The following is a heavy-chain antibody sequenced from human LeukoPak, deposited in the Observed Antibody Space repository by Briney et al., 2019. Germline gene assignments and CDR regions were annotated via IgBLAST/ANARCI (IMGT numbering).Heavy chain of an antibody. Sequence: GGSLRLSCAASGFTVSSNYMSWVRQAPGKGLEWVSVIYSGGSTHYADSVKGRFTISRDNSKNTLYLQMNSLRAEDTAVYYCARDRAVSYDSSGYYRAFDIWGQGTMVTVSS. CDR1: GFTVSSNY. CDR2: IYSGGST. D-gene: IGHD3-22*01. CDR3: ARDRAVSYDSSGYYRAFDI. V-gene: IGHV3-53*01. J-gene: IGHJ3*02.